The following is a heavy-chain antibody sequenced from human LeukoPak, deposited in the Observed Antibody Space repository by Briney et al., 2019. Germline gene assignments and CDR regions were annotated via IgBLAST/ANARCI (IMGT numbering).Heavy chain of an antibody. J-gene: IGHJ6*03. CDR2: IIPIFGTA. CDR3: ARGVAGSSGLYYYYRDV. Sequence: GSSVKVSCRASGGTFSSYAISWVRQAPGQGLEWMGGIIPIFGTANYAQKFQGRVTITADESTSTAYMELSSLRSEDTAVYYCARGVAGSSGLYYYYRDVGGKGTT. CDR1: GGTFSSYA. D-gene: IGHD6-19*01. V-gene: IGHV1-69*01.